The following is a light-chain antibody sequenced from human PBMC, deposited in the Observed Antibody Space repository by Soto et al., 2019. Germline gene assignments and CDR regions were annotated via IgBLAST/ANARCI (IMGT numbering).Light chain of an antibody. CDR3: SSYTSSDTPYV. V-gene: IGLV2-14*01. CDR2: VNS. J-gene: IGLJ1*01. Sequence: QSALTQPASVSGSPGQSITISCTGTSSDVGDYKYVSWYQQHPDKAPKLIIFVNSNRPSGISNRFSASKSGNTASLTISGLQGEDEADYYCSSYTSSDTPYVFGTGTKVTVL. CDR1: SSDVGDYKY.